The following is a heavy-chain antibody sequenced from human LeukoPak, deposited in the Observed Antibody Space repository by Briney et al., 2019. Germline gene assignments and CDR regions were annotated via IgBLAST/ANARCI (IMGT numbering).Heavy chain of an antibody. J-gene: IGHJ4*02. Sequence: ASVKVSCEASGYTFTGYFVHWVRQAPGQGLEWMGWINPNSGGTNYAQKFQGRVTMTRGTSISTAYMELSRLRSDDTAVYYCARVRSSWGTYFDYWGQGTLVTVSS. CDR2: INPNSGGT. D-gene: IGHD3-16*01. CDR1: GYTFTGYF. CDR3: ARVRSSWGTYFDY. V-gene: IGHV1-2*02.